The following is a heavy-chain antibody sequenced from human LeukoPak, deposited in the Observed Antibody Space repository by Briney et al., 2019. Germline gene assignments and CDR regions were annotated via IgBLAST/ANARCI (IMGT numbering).Heavy chain of an antibody. V-gene: IGHV3-7*01. J-gene: IGHJ1*01. CDR2: IKTDGSEK. CDR3: AIYSSLNRRELQY. Sequence: GGSLRLSCAASGFTFDDYAMHWVRQAPGKGLRWVANIKTDGSEKYYVDSVKGRFTISRDNAKNSLYLQMNSLRAEDTAVYYCAIYSSLNRRELQYWGQGTLLTVSS. D-gene: IGHD3-22*01. CDR1: GFTFDDYA.